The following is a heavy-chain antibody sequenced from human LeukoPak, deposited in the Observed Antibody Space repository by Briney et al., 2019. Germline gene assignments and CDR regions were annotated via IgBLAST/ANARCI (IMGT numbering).Heavy chain of an antibody. CDR2: IYWNDDK. D-gene: IGHD5-12*01. J-gene: IGHJ4*02. Sequence: SGPTLVNPTQTPTLTCTFSGFSLSTSGVGVGWIRQPPGKALEWLALIYWNDDKRYSPSLKSRLTITKDTSKNQVVLTMTNMDPVDTATYYCAHRLVDIVATTAFDYWGQGTLVTVSS. CDR1: GFSLSTSGVG. V-gene: IGHV2-5*01. CDR3: AHRLVDIVATTAFDY.